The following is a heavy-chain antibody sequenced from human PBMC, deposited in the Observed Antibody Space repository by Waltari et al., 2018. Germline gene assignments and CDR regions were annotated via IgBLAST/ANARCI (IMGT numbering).Heavy chain of an antibody. J-gene: IGHJ4*02. Sequence: QVQLVQSGSELKKPGASVKVSCKASGYTFTSYAMNWVRQAPGQGLEWMGWINTNTGNPTYAQGFTGRFVFSLDTSVSTAYLQISSLKAEDTAVYYCARSGGNCMRDSSGWYNDNYFDYWGQGTLVTVSS. CDR3: ARSGGNCMRDSSGWYNDNYFDY. CDR2: INTNTGNP. V-gene: IGHV7-4-1*02. CDR1: GYTFTSYA. D-gene: IGHD6-19*01.